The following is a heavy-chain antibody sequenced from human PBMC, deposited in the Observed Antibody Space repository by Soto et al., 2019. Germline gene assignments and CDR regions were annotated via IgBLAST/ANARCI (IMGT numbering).Heavy chain of an antibody. CDR2: ISPIGDST. Sequence: GGSLRLSCAASGFTFSHYAMHWVRQAPGKGLEYVSGISPIGDSTYYANSVKGRFTISRDNSKNTLYLQMGSLRAEDMAVYYCARDRGYYYDSSGYIDYWGQGTLVTVSS. D-gene: IGHD3-22*01. J-gene: IGHJ4*02. CDR1: GFTFSHYA. V-gene: IGHV3-64*01. CDR3: ARDRGYYYDSSGYIDY.